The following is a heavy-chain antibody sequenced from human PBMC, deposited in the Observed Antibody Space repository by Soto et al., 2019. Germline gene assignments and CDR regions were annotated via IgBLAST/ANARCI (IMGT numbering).Heavy chain of an antibody. Sequence: LSLTCTVSGGSISSYYWSWIRQPPGKGLKWIGYIYYSGNTNYNPSLKSRVTISVDTSKNQFSLKLSSVTAADTAVYYCASAAAGLSSSENWFDPWGHGTMVTVYS. D-gene: IGHD6-13*01. V-gene: IGHV4-59*01. CDR3: ASAAAGLSSSENWFDP. CDR1: GGSISSYY. CDR2: IYYSGNT. J-gene: IGHJ5*02.